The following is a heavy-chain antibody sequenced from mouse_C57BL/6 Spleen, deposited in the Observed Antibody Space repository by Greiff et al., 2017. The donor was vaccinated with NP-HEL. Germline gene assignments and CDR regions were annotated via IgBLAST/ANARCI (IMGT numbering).Heavy chain of an antibody. CDR2: ISSGSSTI. CDR1: GFTFSDYG. J-gene: IGHJ3*01. V-gene: IGHV5-17*01. Sequence: EVQLVESGGGLVKPGGSLKLSCAASGFTFSDYGMHWVRQAPEKGLEWVAYISSGSSTIYYADTVKGRFTISRDNAKNTLFLQMTSLRSEDTAMYYCARPGGLAWFAYWGQGTLVTVSA. D-gene: IGHD6-2*01. CDR3: ARPGGLAWFAY.